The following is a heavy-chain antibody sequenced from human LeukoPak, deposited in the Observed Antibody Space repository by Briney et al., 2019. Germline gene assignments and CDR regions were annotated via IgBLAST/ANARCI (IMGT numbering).Heavy chain of an antibody. CDR1: GGSISSGGYS. J-gene: IGHJ3*02. CDR2: ISHIETT. CDR3: AQGKLFDI. Sequence: PSQTLSLTCAVSGGSISSGGYSWSWIRQPPGKGLEWVGCISHIETTYYNPSLQSRVTISIDRSKNQFSLNLTSVTAADTAVYYCAQGKLFDIWGQGTMVTVSS. D-gene: IGHD3-10*01. V-gene: IGHV4-30-2*01.